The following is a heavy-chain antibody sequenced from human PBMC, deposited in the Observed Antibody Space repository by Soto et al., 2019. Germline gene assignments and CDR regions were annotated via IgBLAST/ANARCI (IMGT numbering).Heavy chain of an antibody. CDR1: GFTFSNSL. V-gene: IGHV3-33*01. CDR2: IWEDGSEE. CDR3: AREPEGSVFGLDS. D-gene: IGHD3-10*02. Sequence: QVQLVESGGGVVQPGRSLRLSCAASGFTFSNSLMHWVRQAPGKGLEWVAVIWEDGSEEYYADSVKGRFTISRDNSRNTLYLQMTSLRVDDMAVYYCAREPEGSVFGLDSWGQGTLVTVSS. J-gene: IGHJ4*02.